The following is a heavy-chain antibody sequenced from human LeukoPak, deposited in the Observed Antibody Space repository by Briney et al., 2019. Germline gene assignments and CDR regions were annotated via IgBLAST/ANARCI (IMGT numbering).Heavy chain of an antibody. CDR3: ASGRRDSNGFVDY. D-gene: IGHD5-18*01. J-gene: IGHJ4*02. CDR1: GFSVSSSY. Sequence: GGSLRLSCAASGFSVSSSYVSWVRQAPRKGLEWVSIIYGGGNTYYVDSVEGRFAISRDNSKNTLYLQMNTLRAEDTAVYYCASGRRDSNGFVDYWGQGILVTVSS. V-gene: IGHV3-66*01. CDR2: IYGGGNT.